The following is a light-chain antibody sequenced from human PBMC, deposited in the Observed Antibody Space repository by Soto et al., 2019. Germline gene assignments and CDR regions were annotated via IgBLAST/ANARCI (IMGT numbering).Light chain of an antibody. J-gene: IGLJ6*01. CDR1: NIGSKS. CDR3: QVWDSSSDHRNV. V-gene: IGLV3-21*04. CDR2: DDN. Sequence: SYELTQPPSVSVAPGKTARITCGGNNIGSKSVHWYQQKPGQAPVVVIYDDNDRPSGIPERFSGSNFGNTATLTISRVEAGDEADYYCQVWDSSSDHRNVFGSGTQLT.